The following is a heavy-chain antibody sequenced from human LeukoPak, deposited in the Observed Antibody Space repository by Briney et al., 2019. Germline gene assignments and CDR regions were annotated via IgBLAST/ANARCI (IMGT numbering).Heavy chain of an antibody. CDR1: GFTFSSYG. D-gene: IGHD1-26*01. CDR3: ARDPCSGNYGAYYYYYMDV. J-gene: IGHJ6*03. CDR2: IRYDGSNK. V-gene: IGHV3-30*02. Sequence: GGSLRLSCAASGFTFSSYGMHWVRQAPGKGLEWVAFIRYDGSNKYYADSVKGRFTISRDNSKNTLYLQMNSLRAEDTAVYYCARDPCSGNYGAYYYYYMDVWGKGTTVTISS.